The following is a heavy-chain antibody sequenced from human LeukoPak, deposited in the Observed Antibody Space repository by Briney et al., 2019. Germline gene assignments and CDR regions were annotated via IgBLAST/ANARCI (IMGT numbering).Heavy chain of an antibody. Sequence: SETLSLTCTASGGSIGSSSYYWGWIRQPPGKGLEWIGSIYYSGNTYYNPSLKSRVTISVDKSKNQFSLKLSSVTAADTAVYYCARGVRDPPPTTPHFDYWGQGTLVTVSS. CDR2: IYYSGNT. D-gene: IGHD1-1*01. CDR3: ARGVRDPPPTTPHFDY. CDR1: GGSIGSSSYY. V-gene: IGHV4-39*07. J-gene: IGHJ4*02.